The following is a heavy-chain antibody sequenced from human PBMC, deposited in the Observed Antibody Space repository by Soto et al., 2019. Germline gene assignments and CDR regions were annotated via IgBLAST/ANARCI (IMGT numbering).Heavy chain of an antibody. J-gene: IGHJ6*02. V-gene: IGHV3-33*01. D-gene: IGHD5-12*01. CDR2: IWYDGSNK. CDR3: ARADGGYSGYEPSYYYYGMDV. CDR1: GFTFSSYG. Sequence: GGSLRLSCAASGFTFSSYGMHWVRQAPGKGLEWVAVIWYDGSNKYYADSVKGRFTISRDNSKNTQYLQMNSLRAEDTAVYYCARADGGYSGYEPSYYYYGMDVGGQGTTVTVS.